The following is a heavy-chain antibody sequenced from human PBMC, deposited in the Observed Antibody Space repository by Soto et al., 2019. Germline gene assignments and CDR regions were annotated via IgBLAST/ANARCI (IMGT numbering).Heavy chain of an antibody. CDR1: GYAFTDYY. CDR2: ITSKSGGT. V-gene: IGHV1-2*02. Sequence: QVQLVQSGAEVKKPGASVKVSCKASGYAFTDYYMHWVRQAPGQGLEWMGWITSKSGGTNLSQRFQGRVTMTRATSISTTHLEGSRLGSDDTAIFYCARSDTDMVAPYYGMDVWGQGTTVTVSS. J-gene: IGHJ6*02. D-gene: IGHD5-18*01. CDR3: ARSDTDMVAPYYGMDV.